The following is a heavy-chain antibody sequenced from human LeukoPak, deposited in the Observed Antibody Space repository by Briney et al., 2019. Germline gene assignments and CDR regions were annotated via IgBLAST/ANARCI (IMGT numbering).Heavy chain of an antibody. CDR1: GFSFTNYA. J-gene: IGHJ4*02. CDR3: ARASWISTAEAVC. V-gene: IGHV3-23*01. Sequence: GGSLTLSCLASGFSFTNYAMSWLRQAPARGPEGLSSMKGGGETFYADSVKGRFTLSRDISRNTVYLQLNNLRVEDTATYYCARASWISTAEAVCWGQGTQVTVSS. D-gene: IGHD2-2*03. CDR2: MKGGGET.